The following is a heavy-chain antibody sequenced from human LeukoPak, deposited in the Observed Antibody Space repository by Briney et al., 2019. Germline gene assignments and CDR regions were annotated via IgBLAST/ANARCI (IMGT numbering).Heavy chain of an antibody. CDR2: IFSNDEK. CDR3: ARILWDYCDSSGYYYPFYFDY. D-gene: IGHD3-22*01. V-gene: IGHV2-26*01. J-gene: IGHJ4*02. Sequence: ESGPTLAKPTETLTLTCTVSGFSLSIARMGVSWIRQPPGKALEWLAHIFSNDEKSYSTSLKSRLTISKDTSKIQVVPTMTNMDPVDTATYYCARILWDYCDSSGYYYPFYFDYWGQGTLVTVSS. CDR1: GFSLSIARMG.